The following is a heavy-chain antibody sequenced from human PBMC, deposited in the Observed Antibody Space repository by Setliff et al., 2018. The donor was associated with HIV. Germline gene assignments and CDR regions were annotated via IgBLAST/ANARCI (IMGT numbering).Heavy chain of an antibody. CDR3: ARYNFRRGYWDYFDY. D-gene: IGHD3-3*01. Sequence: SGPTLVNPTETLTLTCTVSGFSLSNTRMGVSWIRQPPGKALEWLAHIFPNDEKSYSASLKSRLTISEDTSKSQVVLTMTNMDPLGTATYFCARYNFRRGYWDYFDYWGQGTQVTVSS. V-gene: IGHV2-26*01. CDR2: IFPNDEK. CDR1: GFSLSNTRMG. J-gene: IGHJ4*02.